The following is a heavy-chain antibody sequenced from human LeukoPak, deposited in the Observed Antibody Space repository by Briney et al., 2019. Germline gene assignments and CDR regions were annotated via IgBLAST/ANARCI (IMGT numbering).Heavy chain of an antibody. D-gene: IGHD4-23*01. CDR2: IYHSGNT. V-gene: IGHV4-38-2*02. CDR3: ARDGYGGNAIDY. CDR1: GYSISSGYY. Sequence: SETLSLTCTVAGYSISSGYYWGWIRPPPGKGLEWIGSIYHSGNTYYNPSLKSRVTISVHTSKNQFSLKLSSVTAADTAVYYCARDGYGGNAIDYWGQGTLVTVSS. J-gene: IGHJ4*02.